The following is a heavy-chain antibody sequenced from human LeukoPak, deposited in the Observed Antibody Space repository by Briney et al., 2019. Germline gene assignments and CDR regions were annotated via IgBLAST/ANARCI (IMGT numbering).Heavy chain of an antibody. CDR1: GFTFSSYG. D-gene: IGHD3-22*01. Sequence: GGSLRLSCAASGFTFSSYGMHWVRQAPGKGLEWVAVISYDGSNKYYADSVKGRFTISRDNSKNTLYLQMNSLRAEDTAVYYCAKDTLYDSSGHGLDYWGQGTLVTVSS. CDR3: AKDTLYDSSGHGLDY. V-gene: IGHV3-30*18. CDR2: ISYDGSNK. J-gene: IGHJ4*02.